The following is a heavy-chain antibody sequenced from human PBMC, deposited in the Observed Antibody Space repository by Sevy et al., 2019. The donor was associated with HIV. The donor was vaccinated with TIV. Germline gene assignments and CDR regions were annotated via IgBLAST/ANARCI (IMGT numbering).Heavy chain of an antibody. V-gene: IGHV3-7*01. CDR3: ARDAPGYGGYSY. J-gene: IGHJ4*01. D-gene: IGHD1-26*01. CDR1: RFTFKTYW. Sequence: GGSLRLSCAASRFTFKTYWMSWVRQAPGKGLEWVGNIKEDGSAKYYGKSVRGRFTISRDNAKNSLYLQMSSLRVEDTAVYYCARDAPGYGGYSYWGQGTLVTVSS. CDR2: IKEDGSAK.